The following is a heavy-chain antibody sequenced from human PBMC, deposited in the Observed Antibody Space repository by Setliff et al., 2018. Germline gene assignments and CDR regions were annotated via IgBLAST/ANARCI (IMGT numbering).Heavy chain of an antibody. CDR2: INPNSGGT. CDR3: ARGGGAPYSLAPYYHMDV. Sequence: ASVKVSCKASGYTFTNYGVHWVRQAPGQGLEWMGWINPNSGGTKYAQKFQGRVTMTRDTAISTVYMELGRLRSDDTALYYCARGGGAPYSLAPYYHMDVWGKGTTVTVSS. V-gene: IGHV1-2*02. J-gene: IGHJ6*03. CDR1: GYTFTNYG. D-gene: IGHD6-13*01.